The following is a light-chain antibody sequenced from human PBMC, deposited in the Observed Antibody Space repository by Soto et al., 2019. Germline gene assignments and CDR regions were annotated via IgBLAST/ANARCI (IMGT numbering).Light chain of an antibody. V-gene: IGKV1-5*03. CDR2: EAS. CDR3: QQYNSYFRT. J-gene: IGKJ1*01. CDR1: QTISSW. Sequence: DLQMTQSPSTLSGSVGDRVTIXXRASQTISSWLAWYQQKPGKAPKVXIYEASRLEIGVPSRFSGSGSGTEFTLTISSMQPDDFATYYCQQYNSYFRTFGQGTKVDIK.